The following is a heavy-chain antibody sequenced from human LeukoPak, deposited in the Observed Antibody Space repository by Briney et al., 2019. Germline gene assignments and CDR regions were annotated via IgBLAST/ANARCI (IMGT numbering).Heavy chain of an antibody. D-gene: IGHD6-19*01. CDR1: GFTFGNYA. Sequence: GGSLRLSCSASGFTFGNYAIHWVRQAPGKGLECISAISASGDDTFYADSVKGRFTVSRDNSKNRLYFLLSSLRAEDTAVYYCAKDSGIAVAGTLRAFDIWGQGTMVTVSS. CDR2: ISASGDDT. CDR3: AKDSGIAVAGTLRAFDI. V-gene: IGHV3-64*05. J-gene: IGHJ3*02.